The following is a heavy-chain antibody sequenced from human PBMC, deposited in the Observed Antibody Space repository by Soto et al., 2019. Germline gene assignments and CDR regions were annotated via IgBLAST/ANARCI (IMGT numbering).Heavy chain of an antibody. CDR2: VYYSGNT. Sequence: SETLSLTCVVSGGSLSSYYWSWIRQPPGKALEWIGYVYYSGNTNYNPSLKSRVTMSVDTSKNQFSLRLSSMTAADTAVYYCARASQSSGSYIQVVDYWGQGTLVTVSS. J-gene: IGHJ4*02. CDR1: GGSLSSYY. D-gene: IGHD3-22*01. CDR3: ARASQSSGSYIQVVDY. V-gene: IGHV4-59*01.